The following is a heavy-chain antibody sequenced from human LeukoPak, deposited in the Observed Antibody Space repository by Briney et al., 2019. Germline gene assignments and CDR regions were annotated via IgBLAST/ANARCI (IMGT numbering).Heavy chain of an antibody. J-gene: IGHJ4*02. CDR3: ARQEAHYYDSSGYYDY. V-gene: IGHV5-51*01. CDR1: GSSFTSYW. CDR2: IYPGDSDT. Sequence: GESLKISCKGSGSSFTSYWIGWGRQMPGKGLEWMGIIYPGDSDTRYSPSFQGQVTISADKSISTAYLQWSSLKASDTAMYYCARQEAHYYDSSGYYDYWGQGTLVTVSS. D-gene: IGHD3-22*01.